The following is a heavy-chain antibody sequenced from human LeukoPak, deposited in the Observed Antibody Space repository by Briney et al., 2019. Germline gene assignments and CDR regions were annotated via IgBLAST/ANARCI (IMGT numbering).Heavy chain of an antibody. Sequence: SETLSLTCSVSGGSISSSSYYWGWIRQPAGKGLEWIGRIYTSGSTNYNPSLKSRVTISVDTSKNQFSLKLSSVTAADTAVYYCARGVRRGQQLVGPFFDYWGQGTLVTVSS. J-gene: IGHJ4*02. V-gene: IGHV4-61*02. CDR1: GGSISSSSYY. D-gene: IGHD6-13*01. CDR3: ARGVRRGQQLVGPFFDY. CDR2: IYTSGST.